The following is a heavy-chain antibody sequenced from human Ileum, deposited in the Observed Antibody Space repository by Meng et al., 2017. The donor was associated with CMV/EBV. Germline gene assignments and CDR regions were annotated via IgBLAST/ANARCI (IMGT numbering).Heavy chain of an antibody. CDR1: GFTFSSYG. Sequence: GESLKISCAASGFTFSSYGMHWVRQAPGKGLEWVAVIWYDGSDKYYADSVKGRFTISRDKSRNTLYLQMSSLRVGDTAVYHCAKDPTPECSSTNCYTGYFDYWGQGTLVTVSS. J-gene: IGHJ4*02. V-gene: IGHV3-30*02. D-gene: IGHD2-2*02. CDR2: IWYDGSDK. CDR3: AKDPTPECSSTNCYTGYFDY.